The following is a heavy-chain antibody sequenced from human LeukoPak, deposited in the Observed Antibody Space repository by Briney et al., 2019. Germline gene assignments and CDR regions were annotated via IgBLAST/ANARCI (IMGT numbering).Heavy chain of an antibody. CDR2: INPSGGST. J-gene: IGHJ5*02. V-gene: IGHV1-46*01. Sequence: ASVKVSCKASGYTFTSYYMHWVRQAPGQGLEWMGIINPSGGSTSYAQKFQGRVTMTRDMSTSTVYMELRSLRSDDTAVYYCAGRVDWFDPWGQGTLVTVSS. CDR1: GYTFTSYY. CDR3: AGRVDWFDP.